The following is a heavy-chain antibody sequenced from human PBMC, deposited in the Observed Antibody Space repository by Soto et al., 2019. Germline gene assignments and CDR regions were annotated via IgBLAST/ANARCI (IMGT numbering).Heavy chain of an antibody. CDR2: IRNSDSYE. CDR1: GFTFSSYS. D-gene: IGHD3-10*01. Sequence: EVQLVESGGGLVKSGGSLTLSCVGSGFTFSSYSMNWVRQAPGKGLEWVSSIRNSDSYEYYADSVKGRFTISRDNAKSSLYLQMNSLRGEDTAIYYCARDRVRGALPQYGMDVWGQGTTVTVSS. J-gene: IGHJ6*02. V-gene: IGHV3-21*01. CDR3: ARDRVRGALPQYGMDV.